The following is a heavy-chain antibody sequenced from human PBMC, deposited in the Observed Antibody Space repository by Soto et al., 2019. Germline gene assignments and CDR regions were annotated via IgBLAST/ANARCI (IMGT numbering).Heavy chain of an antibody. CDR2: INPSGGST. Sequence: ASVKVSCKASGYTFTSYYMHWVRQAPGQGLEWMGIINPSGGSTSYAQKFQGRVTMTRDTSTSTVYMELSSLRSEDTAVYYCASHYYDSSGYGSAGMDVWGQGTTVTVSS. J-gene: IGHJ6*02. CDR3: ASHYYDSSGYGSAGMDV. V-gene: IGHV1-46*01. D-gene: IGHD3-22*01. CDR1: GYTFTSYY.